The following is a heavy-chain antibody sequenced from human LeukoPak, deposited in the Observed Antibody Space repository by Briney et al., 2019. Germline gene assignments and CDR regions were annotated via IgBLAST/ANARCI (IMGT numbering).Heavy chain of an antibody. Sequence: GGSLRLSCAASGFTFDDYTMHWVRQAPGKGLEGVSLISWDGGSTYYADSVKGRFTISRDNSKNSLYLQMNSLRTEDTALYYCAKDSCSSTSCSLDYWGQGTLVTVSS. J-gene: IGHJ4*02. D-gene: IGHD2-2*01. CDR1: GFTFDDYT. CDR2: ISWDGGST. CDR3: AKDSCSSTSCSLDY. V-gene: IGHV3-43*01.